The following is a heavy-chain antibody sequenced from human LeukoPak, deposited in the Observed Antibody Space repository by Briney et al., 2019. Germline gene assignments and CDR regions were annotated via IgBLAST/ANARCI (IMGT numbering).Heavy chain of an antibody. CDR3: VRGETYHYDSSGHFDY. D-gene: IGHD3-22*01. Sequence: PGGSLRLSCAASGFTFSSYTMNWVRQAPGKGLEWVSHISSSSSTRYYADSVKGRFTISRDNAENSLYLQMNSLRAEDTAVYYCVRGETYHYDSSGHFDYWGQGTLVTVST. CDR2: ISSSSSTR. J-gene: IGHJ4*02. V-gene: IGHV3-48*04. CDR1: GFTFSSYT.